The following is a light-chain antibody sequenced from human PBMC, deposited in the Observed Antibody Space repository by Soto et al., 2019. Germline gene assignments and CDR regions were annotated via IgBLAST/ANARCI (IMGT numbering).Light chain of an antibody. V-gene: IGKV3-20*01. Sequence: TQSPNTRSGSPGERATLSCRASQSVRSNLAWYQQKPGQAPRLLMYDASNRATGIPDSLSGSASGTDFTLTISRMEPEDSAVGDCQQYGSSGTFGHGTKVDI. CDR3: QQYGSSGT. J-gene: IGKJ1*01. CDR2: DAS. CDR1: QSVRSN.